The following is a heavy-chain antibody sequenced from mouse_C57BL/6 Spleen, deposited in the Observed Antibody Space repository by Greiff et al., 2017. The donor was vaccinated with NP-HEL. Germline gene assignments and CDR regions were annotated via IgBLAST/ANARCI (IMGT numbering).Heavy chain of an antibody. Sequence: EVHLVESEGGLVQPGSSMKLSCTASGFTFSDYYMAWVRQVPEKGLEWVANINYDGSSTYYLDSLKSRFIISRDNAKNILYLQMSSLKSEDTATYYCARDRGGYVFDYWGQGTTLTVSS. CDR2: INYDGSST. CDR1: GFTFSDYY. D-gene: IGHD2-2*01. V-gene: IGHV5-16*01. J-gene: IGHJ2*01. CDR3: ARDRGGYVFDY.